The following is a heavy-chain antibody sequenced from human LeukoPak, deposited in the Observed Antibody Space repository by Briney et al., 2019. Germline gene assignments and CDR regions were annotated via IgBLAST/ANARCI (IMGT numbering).Heavy chain of an antibody. D-gene: IGHD2-21*01. CDR3: ASTWSYSFDY. CDR2: IYTSGST. Sequence: SETLSLTCTVSGGSISNNYWSWIRQPAGKGLEWIGRIYTSGSTNYNPSLKSRVTMSVDTSKNQISLKLTSMTAADTAVYFCASTWSYSFDYWGQGALVTVSS. V-gene: IGHV4-4*07. J-gene: IGHJ4*02. CDR1: GGSISNNY.